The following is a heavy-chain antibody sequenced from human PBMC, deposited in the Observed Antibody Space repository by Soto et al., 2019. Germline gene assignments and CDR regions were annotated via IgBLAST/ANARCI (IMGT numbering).Heavy chain of an antibody. D-gene: IGHD3-22*01. CDR1: GDSISSYY. V-gene: IGHV4-59*01. J-gene: IGHJ4*02. CDR3: ALRSMAVVPEY. CDR2: LYYGRSA. Sequence: QVQLQESGPGLVKPSETLSLTCAVSGDSISSYYCMWIRQPPGKGLESIGYLYYGRSANSNPSLKSRVTVSVDTSTNQCSLTLSSMTAADTAVYYCALRSMAVVPEYWGQGTLVTVSS.